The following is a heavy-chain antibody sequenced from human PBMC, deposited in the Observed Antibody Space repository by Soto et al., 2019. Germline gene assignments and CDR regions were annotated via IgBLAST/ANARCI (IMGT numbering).Heavy chain of an antibody. D-gene: IGHD6-13*01. CDR1: GFTFSSYS. CDR3: ARAGGSSHRYGMDV. Sequence: PGGSLRFSCAASGFTFSSYSMNWVRQAPGKGLEWVSFISSSSSYIYYADSVKGRFTISRDNAKTSLYLQMNSLRAEDTAVYYCARAGGSSHRYGMDVWGQGTTVTVSS. CDR2: ISSSSSYI. J-gene: IGHJ6*02. V-gene: IGHV3-21*01.